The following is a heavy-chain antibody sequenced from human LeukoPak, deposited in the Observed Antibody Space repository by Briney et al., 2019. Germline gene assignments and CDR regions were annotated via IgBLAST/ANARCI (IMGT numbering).Heavy chain of an antibody. J-gene: IGHJ5*02. CDR2: IYYSGST. CDR3: ARFSSNWFDP. CDR1: GGSISSSSYY. Sequence: SETLSLTCTVSGGSISSSSYYWGWIRQPPGKGLEWIGYIYYSGSTNYNPSLKSRVTISVDTSKNQFSLKLSSVTAADTAVYYCARFSSNWFDPWGQGTLVTVSS. D-gene: IGHD2-2*01. V-gene: IGHV4-61*05.